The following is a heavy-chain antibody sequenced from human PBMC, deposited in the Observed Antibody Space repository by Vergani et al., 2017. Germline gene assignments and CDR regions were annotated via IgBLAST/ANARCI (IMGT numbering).Heavy chain of an antibody. CDR2: IYYSGST. CDR3: ARLNGDYMRLSEY. Sequence: QVQLQESGPGLVKPSQTLSLTCTISGGSISSGDYYWSWIRQPPGKGLEWIGYIYYSGSTYYNPSLKSRVTISVDTSKNQFSLKLSSVTAADTAVYYCARLNGDYMRLSEYWGQGTLVAVSS. CDR1: GGSISSGDYY. J-gene: IGHJ4*02. D-gene: IGHD4-17*01. V-gene: IGHV4-30-4*08.